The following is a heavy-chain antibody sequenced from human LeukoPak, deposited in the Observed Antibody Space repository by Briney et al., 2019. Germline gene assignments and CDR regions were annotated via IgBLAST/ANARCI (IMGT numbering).Heavy chain of an antibody. Sequence: GGSLRLSCAASGFTFSSYWMHWVRQAPGKGLVWVSRINSDGSSTSYADSVKGRFTISRDNAKNTLYLQMNSLRAEDTAVYYCATGNVLLWFGESDPAYGMDVWGQGTTVTVSS. V-gene: IGHV3-74*01. D-gene: IGHD3-10*01. CDR1: GFTFSSYW. J-gene: IGHJ6*02. CDR2: INSDGSST. CDR3: ATGNVLLWFGESDPAYGMDV.